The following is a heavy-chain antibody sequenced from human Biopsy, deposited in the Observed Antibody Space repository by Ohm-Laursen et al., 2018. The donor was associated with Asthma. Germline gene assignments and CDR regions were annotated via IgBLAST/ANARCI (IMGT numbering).Heavy chain of an antibody. D-gene: IGHD5-12*01. Sequence: ASVKVSCKASGDSFSNYAISWVRQAPGQGLEWLGGPIPVLGIPDYAQMFEGRVTITADESTSTVYMELSSLSSEDTAVYYCARGYSGSDRIVYYYSGLEVWGQGTTVTVSS. J-gene: IGHJ6*02. CDR3: ARGYSGSDRIVYYYSGLEV. CDR2: PIPVLGIP. V-gene: IGHV1-69*10. CDR1: GDSFSNYA.